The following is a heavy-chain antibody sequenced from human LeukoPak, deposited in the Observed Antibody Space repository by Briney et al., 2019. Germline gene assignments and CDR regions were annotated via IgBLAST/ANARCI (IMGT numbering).Heavy chain of an antibody. CDR2: IYNTGST. CDR3: ARDSNFILD. J-gene: IGHJ4*02. Sequence: GGSLRLSCAASGFIVSSNYMSWVRQAPGKRLEWVSVIYNTGSTNYADSVKDRFTISRDNSKNTLYLQMNSLRAEDTAVYYCARDSNFILDWGQGTLVTVSS. V-gene: IGHV3-53*01. D-gene: IGHD1-1*01. CDR1: GFIVSSNY.